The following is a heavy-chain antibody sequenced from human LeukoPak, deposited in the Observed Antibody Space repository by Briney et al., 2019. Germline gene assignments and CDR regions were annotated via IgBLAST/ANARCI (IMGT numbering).Heavy chain of an antibody. CDR1: GYTFTGYY. CDR3: ARESPSIAAAGRGIDY. Sequence: ASVKVSCKASGYTFTGYYMHWVRQAPGQGLEWMGWINPNSGGTNYAQKFQGRVTMTRDTSISTAYMELSRLRSGDTAVYYCARESPSIAAAGRGIDYWGQGTLVTVSS. D-gene: IGHD6-13*01. CDR2: INPNSGGT. V-gene: IGHV1-2*02. J-gene: IGHJ4*02.